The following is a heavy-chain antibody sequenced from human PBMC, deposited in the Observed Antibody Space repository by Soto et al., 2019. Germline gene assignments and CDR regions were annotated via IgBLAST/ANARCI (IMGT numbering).Heavy chain of an antibody. CDR1: GGSISSNNW. CDR3: ARVYSGSYSDS. V-gene: IGHV4-4*02. D-gene: IGHD1-26*01. Sequence: PSETLSLTCAVSGGSISSNNWWSWVRQPPGKGLEWIGEIFQSGSTYYSPSLKSRVTISVDKSKNHFSLNLTSVTAADTVVYYCARVYSGSYSDSWGQGTLVTVSS. J-gene: IGHJ4*02. CDR2: IFQSGST.